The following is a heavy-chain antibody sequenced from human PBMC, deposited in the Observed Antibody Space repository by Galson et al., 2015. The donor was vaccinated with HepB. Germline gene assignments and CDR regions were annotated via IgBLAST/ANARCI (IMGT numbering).Heavy chain of an antibody. Sequence: SLRISCAGSGFTSGDYPMRWFSQAPGKGLGRVGFLRSKAHGWTTEYAAPVKGRFTISRDDSKSVAYLQMNSLKTEDTAVYYCSRGGYYDFWSDAFDIWGQGTMVTVSS. J-gene: IGHJ3*02. D-gene: IGHD3-3*01. CDR1: GFTSGDYP. CDR2: LRSKAHGWTT. CDR3: SRGGYYDFWSDAFDI. V-gene: IGHV3-49*03.